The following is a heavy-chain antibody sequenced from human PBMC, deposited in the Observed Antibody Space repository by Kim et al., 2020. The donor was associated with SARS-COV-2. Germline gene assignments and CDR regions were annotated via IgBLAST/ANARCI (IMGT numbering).Heavy chain of an antibody. Sequence: GGSLRLSCAASGFTFDDYAMHWVRQAPGKGLEWVSGISWNSGSIGYADSVKGRFTISRDNAKNSLYLQMNSLRAEDTALYYCAKAPKGLAAAGTCYFDY. CDR2: ISWNSGSI. D-gene: IGHD6-13*01. CDR3: AKAPKGLAAAGTCYFDY. CDR1: GFTFDDYA. J-gene: IGHJ4*01. V-gene: IGHV3-9*01.